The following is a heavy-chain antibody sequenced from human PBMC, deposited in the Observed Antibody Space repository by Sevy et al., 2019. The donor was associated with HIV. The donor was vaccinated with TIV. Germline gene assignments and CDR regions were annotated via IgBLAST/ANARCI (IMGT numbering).Heavy chain of an antibody. Sequence: GGSLRLSCGASGFSISTHAMNWVRQAPGRGLEWISGISATDGSTHYADSVKGRFTISRENSKNTVHLQMNSLRAEDTALYYCAAGDTAFLADLDFWGQGTLVTVSS. CDR1: GFSISTHA. CDR2: ISATDGST. D-gene: IGHD5-18*01. CDR3: AAGDTAFLADLDF. V-gene: IGHV3-23*01. J-gene: IGHJ4*02.